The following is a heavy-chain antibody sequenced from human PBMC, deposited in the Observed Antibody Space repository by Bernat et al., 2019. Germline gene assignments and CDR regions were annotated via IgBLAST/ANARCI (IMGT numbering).Heavy chain of an antibody. CDR2: INHSGST. J-gene: IGHJ4*02. CDR1: GGSFSGYY. D-gene: IGHD6-13*01. Sequence: QVQLQQWGAGLLKPSETLSLTCAVYGGSFSGYYWSWIRQPPGKGLEWIGEINHSGSTYYNPSFKSRVTISVDTSKNQFSLKLSSVTAADTAVYYCATLLLVLRTIDYWGQGTLVTVSS. V-gene: IGHV4-34*01. CDR3: ATLLLVLRTIDY.